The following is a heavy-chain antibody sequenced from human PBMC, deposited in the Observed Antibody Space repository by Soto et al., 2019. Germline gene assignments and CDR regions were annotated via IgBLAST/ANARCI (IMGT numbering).Heavy chain of an antibody. D-gene: IGHD3-16*01. CDR2: LTSGGSHK. CDR3: ARGGSFDV. J-gene: IGHJ3*01. CDR1: GFTFNNYG. V-gene: IGHV3-30*03. Sequence: QEQVVESGGGVVQPGRSLRLSCTASGFTFNNYGLHWVRQAPGKGLEWVALLTSGGSHKFYSESVKGRFTISRDDSKXXXXXXXXXXXXXXXXXXXXARGGSFDVWGRGTMVTVSS.